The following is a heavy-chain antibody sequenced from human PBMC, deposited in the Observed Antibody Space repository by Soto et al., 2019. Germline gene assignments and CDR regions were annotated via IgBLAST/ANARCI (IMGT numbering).Heavy chain of an antibody. J-gene: IGHJ6*02. CDR2: INPSIGSA. D-gene: IGHD6-19*01. CDR1: GYTFTSYY. CDR3: ARDRIAVAGTALGKYYYYYYGMDV. V-gene: IGHV1-46*01. Sequence: ASVKVSCKASGYTFTSYYMHWVRQAPGQGLEWMGIINPSIGSANYAQKFQGRVTMTADTSTSTAYMELSSLRSEDTAVYYCARDRIAVAGTALGKYYYYYYGMDVWGQGTTVTVSS.